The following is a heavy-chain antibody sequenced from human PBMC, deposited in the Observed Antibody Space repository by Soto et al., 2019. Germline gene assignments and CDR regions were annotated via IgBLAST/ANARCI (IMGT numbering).Heavy chain of an antibody. Sequence: LSRTCTVSGGSISSYYWSWIRQPPGKGLEWIGYIYYSGSTDYNPSLKSRVTISVDTSKNQFSLKLSSVTAADTAVYYCARSYSNYGRVWFDPWGQGTLVTVSS. V-gene: IGHV4-59*01. J-gene: IGHJ5*02. CDR3: ARSYSNYGRVWFDP. CDR1: GGSISSYY. CDR2: IYYSGST. D-gene: IGHD4-4*01.